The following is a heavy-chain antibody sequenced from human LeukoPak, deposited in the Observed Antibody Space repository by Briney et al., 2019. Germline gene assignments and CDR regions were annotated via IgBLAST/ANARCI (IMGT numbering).Heavy chain of an antibody. D-gene: IGHD3-10*01. CDR3: ARVPHYYFGYGYFDT. J-gene: IGHJ4*02. V-gene: IGHV4-34*01. CDR1: GGSFSGYY. CDR2: IDQSGTT. Sequence: PSETLSLTCAVYGGSFSGYYWSWIRQPPGKGLEWIGEIDQSGTTNYNASLKSRVAISIDTSKKQFSLTLTSMTAADTAVYYCARVPHYYFGYGYFDTWGQGTRVTVSS.